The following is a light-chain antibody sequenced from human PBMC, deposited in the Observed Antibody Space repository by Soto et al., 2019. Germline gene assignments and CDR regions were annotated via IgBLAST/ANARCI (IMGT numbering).Light chain of an antibody. CDR2: KVS. V-gene: IGKV2-24*01. Sequence: DIVMTQTPLSSPVTLGQPASISCRSSQSLLHRDGNTYLSWLQQRPGQPPRLLIYKVSNRFSRVPDRFSGSGAGTDFTLRISKVEAEDVGVYYCLQATQFPPFTFGQGTKLEI. J-gene: IGKJ2*01. CDR1: QSLLHRDGNTY. CDR3: LQATQFPPFT.